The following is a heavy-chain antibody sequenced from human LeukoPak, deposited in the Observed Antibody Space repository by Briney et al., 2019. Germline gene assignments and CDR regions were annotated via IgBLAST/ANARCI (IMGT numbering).Heavy chain of an antibody. CDR3: ASLLTPYHGSGGGGVDV. V-gene: IGHV3-74*01. D-gene: IGHD3-10*01. CDR1: GFTFSTHW. CDR2: ISGDGSMT. Sequence: PGGSLRLPCAASGFTFSTHWMYWVRQAPGKELVWVSRISGDGSMTSYADSVKGRFTISRDNAKDTLFLQMTSLRVEDTAVYSCASLLTPYHGSGGGGVDVWGQGTTVTVSS. J-gene: IGHJ6*02.